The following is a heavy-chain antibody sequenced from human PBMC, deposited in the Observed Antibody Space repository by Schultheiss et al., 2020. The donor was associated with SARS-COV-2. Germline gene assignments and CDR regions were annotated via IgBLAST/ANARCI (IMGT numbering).Heavy chain of an antibody. CDR1: GFTFSTAW. CDR3: ARGNYGDYFHYYYYGMDV. Sequence: GESLKISCAGSGFTFSTAWMYWVRQAPGKGLEWVSSISSSNTIYYADSVKGRFTISRDNAKNSLYLQMNSLRAEDTAVYYCARGNYGDYFHYYYYGMDVWGQGTTVTVSS. J-gene: IGHJ6*02. V-gene: IGHV3-69-1*01. CDR2: ISSSNTI. D-gene: IGHD4-17*01.